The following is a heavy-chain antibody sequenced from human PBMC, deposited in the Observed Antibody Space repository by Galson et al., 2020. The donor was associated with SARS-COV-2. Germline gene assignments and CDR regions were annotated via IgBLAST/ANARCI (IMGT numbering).Heavy chain of an antibody. CDR2: TSMDGSGK. Sequence: VQGGESMKMTCAASGSTFSGYARHWVRPGPGKGRERVAVTSMDGSGKNYADSEKGRFTISRDNSKNTLYLQMNSMRADDTAVYYCSRGGSSGDDAFDIWGQGTMVTVSS. D-gene: IGHD6-19*01. V-gene: IGHV3-30*03. J-gene: IGHJ3*02. CDR3: SRGGSSGDDAFDI. CDR1: GSTFSGYA.